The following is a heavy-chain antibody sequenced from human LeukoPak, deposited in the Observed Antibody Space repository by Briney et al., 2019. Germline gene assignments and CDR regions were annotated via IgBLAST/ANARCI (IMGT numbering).Heavy chain of an antibody. J-gene: IGHJ4*02. CDR2: LDPESLKP. V-gene: IGHV1-24*01. CDR3: TTIPYNYGYVHFHD. D-gene: IGHD3-16*01. CDR1: GYALIDLS. Sequence: DSVKVSCKISGYALIDLSMHWVRQPPGKGLEWGGGLDPESLKPVYVQKFQGRVTMTEDTSTDTAYMDLGSLSSDDTAIYYCTTIPYNYGYVHFHDWGQGTQVTVSS.